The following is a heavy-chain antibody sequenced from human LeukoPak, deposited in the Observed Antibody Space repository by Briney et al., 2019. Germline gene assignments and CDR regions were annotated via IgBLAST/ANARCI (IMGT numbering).Heavy chain of an antibody. J-gene: IGHJ4*02. CDR3: ARGYEYYLDY. D-gene: IGHD1-1*01. Sequence: PSETLSLTCTVSGGSISSSSYYWGWIRQPPGKGLEWIGSIYYTGSTYYNPSLKSRVTISVDTSKNQFSLKVGSVTATDTAVYYCARGYEYYLDYWGQGTLVTVSS. CDR2: IYYTGST. V-gene: IGHV4-39*01. CDR1: GGSISSSSYY.